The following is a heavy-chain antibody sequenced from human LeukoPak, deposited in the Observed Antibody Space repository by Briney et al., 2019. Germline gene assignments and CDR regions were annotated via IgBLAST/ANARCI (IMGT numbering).Heavy chain of an antibody. CDR1: GGSVSGYY. CDR2: IYHTGHT. J-gene: IGHJ5*02. CDR3: TRHLYYDSRGFDP. Sequence: PSETLSLTCTVSGGSVSGYYWSWIRQPPGGGLEWIGYIYHTGHTHYNASLKGRVTMSMDTSQSQISLRMSSMTAADTAVYYCTRHLYYDSRGFDPWGQGTLVTVSS. D-gene: IGHD3-22*01. V-gene: IGHV4-59*08.